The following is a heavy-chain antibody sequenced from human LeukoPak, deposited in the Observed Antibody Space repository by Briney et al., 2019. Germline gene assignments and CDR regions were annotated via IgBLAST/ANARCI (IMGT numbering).Heavy chain of an antibody. CDR1: GYTFTSSY. J-gene: IGHJ3*02. CDR2: VNPSVGST. CDR3: ARYAGSLDAFDI. V-gene: IGHV1-46*01. Sequence: ASVKVSCKASGYTFTSSYIHWVRPAPGQGLGRMGVVNPSVGSTTYAQKFQGRVTMTRDTSTSTVYMELSSLRSEDTAVYYCARYAGSLDAFDIWGQGTMVTVSP.